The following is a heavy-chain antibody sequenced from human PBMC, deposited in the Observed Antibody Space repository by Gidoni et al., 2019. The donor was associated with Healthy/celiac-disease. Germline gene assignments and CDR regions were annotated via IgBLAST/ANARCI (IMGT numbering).Heavy chain of an antibody. CDR2: IFSNDEK. D-gene: IGHD3-10*01. CDR3: ARRHYGSGVYGMDV. V-gene: IGHV2-26*01. CDR1: GFSPRNARMG. J-gene: IGHJ6*02. Sequence: QVPLKESGPVLLKPTATPTLPSTVSGFSPRNARMGVSWIRQPPGKALEWLAHIFSNDEKSYSTSLKSRLTISKDTSKSQVVLTMTNMDPVDTATYYCARRHYGSGVYGMDVWGQGTTVTVSS.